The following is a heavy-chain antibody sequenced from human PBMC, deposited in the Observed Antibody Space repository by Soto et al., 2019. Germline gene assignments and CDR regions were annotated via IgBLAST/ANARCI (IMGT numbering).Heavy chain of an antibody. D-gene: IGHD1-7*01. CDR1: GCSFTSYW. Sequence: GESLKISCKGSGCSFTSYWIGWVRQMPGKGLEWMGIIYPGDSDTRYSPSFQGQVTISADKSISTAYLQWSSLKASDTAMYYCARDSITGTTTPDAFDIWGQGTMVTVSS. V-gene: IGHV5-51*01. J-gene: IGHJ3*02. CDR3: ARDSITGTTTPDAFDI. CDR2: IYPGDSDT.